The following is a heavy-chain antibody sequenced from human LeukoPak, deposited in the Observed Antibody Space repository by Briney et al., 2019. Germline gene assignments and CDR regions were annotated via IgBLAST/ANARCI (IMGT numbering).Heavy chain of an antibody. CDR3: ATVYYYDSSGWYNWFDP. Sequence: GASVKVSCKVSGYTLTELSMHWVRQAPGKGLEWMGGFDPEDGETIYAQKFQGRVTMTEDTPTDTAYMELSSLRSEDTAVYYCATVYYYDSSGWYNWFDPWGQGTLVTVSS. D-gene: IGHD3-22*01. CDR2: FDPEDGET. V-gene: IGHV1-24*01. CDR1: GYTLTELS. J-gene: IGHJ5*02.